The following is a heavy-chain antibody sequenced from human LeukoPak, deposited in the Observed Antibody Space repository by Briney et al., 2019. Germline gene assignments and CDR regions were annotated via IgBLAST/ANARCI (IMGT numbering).Heavy chain of an antibody. J-gene: IGHJ4*02. CDR1: GYSFTTYW. CDR2: IYPGDSDA. V-gene: IGHV5-51*01. CDR3: ARQQVGATIPLDY. D-gene: IGHD1-26*01. Sequence: ESLKISCKGSGYSFTTYWIAWVRQMPGKGLVWMGIIYPGDSDARYSPSFQGQVTFSADKSISTAYLQWSSLKASDTAMYYCARQQVGATIPLDYWGQGTLVTVSS.